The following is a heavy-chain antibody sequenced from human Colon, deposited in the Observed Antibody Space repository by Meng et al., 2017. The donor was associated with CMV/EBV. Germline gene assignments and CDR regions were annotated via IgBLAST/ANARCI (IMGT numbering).Heavy chain of an antibody. CDR2: INHSGST. CDR3: ARGLVVGVGYYYYGRDV. CDR1: GGSFSGYY. Sequence: SETLSLTCAVYGGSFSGYYWSWIRQPPGKGLEWIGEINHSGSTNYNPPLKSRVTIPVDTSKNQFSLKLSSVTAADTAVYYCARGLVVGVGYYYYGRDVWGQGTTVTVSS. J-gene: IGHJ6*02. D-gene: IGHD2-2*01. V-gene: IGHV4-34*01.